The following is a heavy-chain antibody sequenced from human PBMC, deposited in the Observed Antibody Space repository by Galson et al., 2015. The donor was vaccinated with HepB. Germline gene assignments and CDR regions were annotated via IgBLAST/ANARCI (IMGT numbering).Heavy chain of an antibody. J-gene: IGHJ3*02. CDR1: GFTFSSYG. CDR3: ANGLAYAMLAYCGGDCYDAFDI. CDR2: IRYDGSNK. V-gene: IGHV3-30*02. D-gene: IGHD2-21*02. Sequence: SLRLSCAASGFTFSSYGMHWVRQAPGKGLEWVAFIRYDGSNKYYADSVKGRFTISRDNSKNTLYLQMNSLRAEDTAVYYCANGLAYAMLAYCGGDCYDAFDIWGQGTMVTVSS.